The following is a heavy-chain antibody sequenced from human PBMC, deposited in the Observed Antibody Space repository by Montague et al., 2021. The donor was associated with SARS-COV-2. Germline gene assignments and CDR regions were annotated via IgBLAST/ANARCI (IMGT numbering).Heavy chain of an antibody. CDR2: ISRDGSDK. V-gene: IGHV3-74*01. Sequence: SLRLSCATSGFTCSTYWMHWVRQAPGKGLMWVSRISRDGSDKIYADSVKGRFTISRDNAKNTVYLQMNSLRADDTAVYYCARLYGSGSYYYDYWGQGTLVTVSS. CDR1: GFTCSTYW. J-gene: IGHJ4*02. D-gene: IGHD3-10*01. CDR3: ARLYGSGSYYYDY.